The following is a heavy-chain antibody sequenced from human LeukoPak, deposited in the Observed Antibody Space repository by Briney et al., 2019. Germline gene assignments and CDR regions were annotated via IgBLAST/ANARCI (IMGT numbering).Heavy chain of an antibody. J-gene: IGHJ4*02. V-gene: IGHV3-7*01. Sequence: GGSLRLSCAASGFKFSSNWMSWVRQAPGKGLEWVANIKQDGSEKDYVDSVKGRFTISRDNAKNSLYLQMNSLRAEDTAVYYCAREGPSVTPYYWGQGTLVTVSS. CDR1: GFKFSSNW. CDR3: AREGPSVTPYY. CDR2: IKQDGSEK. D-gene: IGHD4-17*01.